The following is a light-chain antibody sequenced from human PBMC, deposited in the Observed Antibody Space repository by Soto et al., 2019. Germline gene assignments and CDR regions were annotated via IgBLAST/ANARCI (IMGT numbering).Light chain of an antibody. CDR2: EVS. J-gene: IGLJ1*01. Sequence: QSVLTQPASVSGSPGQSITISCTGTSSDVGGYNYVSWYQQHPGKAPKLMIYEVSNRPSGVSNRFSDSKSGNTASLTISGLQAEDEADYYCSSYTSSSTYVFGTGTKV. V-gene: IGLV2-14*01. CDR3: SSYTSSSTYV. CDR1: SSDVGGYNY.